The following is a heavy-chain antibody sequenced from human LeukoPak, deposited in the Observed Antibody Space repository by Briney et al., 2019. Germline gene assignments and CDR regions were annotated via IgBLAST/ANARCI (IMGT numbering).Heavy chain of an antibody. Sequence: GGSLRLSCAASGFTVSSNYMSWVRQAPGKGLEWVSVIYSGGSTYYADSVKGRFTISRDNAKNSLYLQMNSLRAEDTAVYYCARDSPYGSGSSPDYWGQGTLVTVSS. CDR1: GFTVSSNY. V-gene: IGHV3-66*01. CDR3: ARDSPYGSGSSPDY. CDR2: IYSGGST. D-gene: IGHD3-10*01. J-gene: IGHJ4*02.